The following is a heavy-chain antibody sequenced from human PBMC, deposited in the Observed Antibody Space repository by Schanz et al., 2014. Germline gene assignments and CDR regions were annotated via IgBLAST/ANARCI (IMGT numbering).Heavy chain of an antibody. D-gene: IGHD6-13*01. Sequence: QVQLVQSGAEVKKPGASVKVSCKASGYTFTSYGISWVRQAPGQGLEWMGRIIPILGIANYAQKFQGRVTNTADKSTSTAYMDLSSLRPEDTAVYYCARDGVDAAAGGNYWGQGTLVTVSS. J-gene: IGHJ4*02. CDR2: IIPILGIA. V-gene: IGHV1-69*04. CDR3: ARDGVDAAAGGNY. CDR1: GYTFTSYG.